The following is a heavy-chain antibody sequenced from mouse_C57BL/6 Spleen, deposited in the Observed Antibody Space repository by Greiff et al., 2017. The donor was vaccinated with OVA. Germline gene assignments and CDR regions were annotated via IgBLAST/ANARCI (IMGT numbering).Heavy chain of an antibody. J-gene: IGHJ3*01. CDR1: GYTFTSYW. V-gene: IGHV1-61*01. D-gene: IGHD2-5*01. CDR2: IYPSDSET. CDR3: ARSHYSNYGGFAY. Sequence: QVQLQQSGAELVRPGSSVKLSCKASGYTFTSYWMDWVKQRPGQGLEWIGNIYPSDSETHYNQKFKDKATLTVDKSSSTAYMQLSSLTSEDSAVYYCARSHYSNYGGFAYWGQGTLVTVSA.